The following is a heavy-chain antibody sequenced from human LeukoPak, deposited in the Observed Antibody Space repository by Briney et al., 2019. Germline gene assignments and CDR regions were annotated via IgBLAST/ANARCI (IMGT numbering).Heavy chain of an antibody. CDR1: GGSISSSNW. D-gene: IGHD1-14*01. V-gene: IGHV4-4*02. J-gene: IGHJ4*02. Sequence: SGTLSLTCAVSGGSISSSNWWSWVRQPPGKGLEWIGEIYHSGSTNYNPSLKSRVTISVDKSMNQFSLTVSSVTAADTAVYYCARNGAYNLDYWGQGTLVTVSS. CDR3: ARNGAYNLDY. CDR2: IYHSGST.